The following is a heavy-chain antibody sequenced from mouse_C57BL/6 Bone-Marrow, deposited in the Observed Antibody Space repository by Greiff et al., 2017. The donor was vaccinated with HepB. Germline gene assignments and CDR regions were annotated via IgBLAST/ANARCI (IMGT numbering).Heavy chain of an antibody. CDR3: ARSPNYGYDASYWYFDV. Sequence: QVQLQQPGAELVKPGASVKMSCKASGYTFTSYWITWVKQRPGQGLEWIGDIYPGSGSTNYNEKFKSKATLTVDTSSSTAYMQLSSLTSEDSAVYYCARSPNYGYDASYWYFDVWGTGTTVTVSS. CDR1: GYTFTSYW. V-gene: IGHV1-55*01. D-gene: IGHD2-2*01. CDR2: IYPGSGST. J-gene: IGHJ1*03.